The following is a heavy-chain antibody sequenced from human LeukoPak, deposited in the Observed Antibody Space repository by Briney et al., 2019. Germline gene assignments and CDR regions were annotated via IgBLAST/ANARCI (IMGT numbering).Heavy chain of an antibody. J-gene: IGHJ4*02. CDR2: MSGSGGST. CDR1: GFTFSNYG. CDR3: AKDSYYDYVWGSYRYTNQFDY. V-gene: IGHV3-23*01. Sequence: GGSLRLSCAASGFTFSNYGMSWVRQAPGKGLEWVSGMSGSGGSTYYADSVRGRFTISRDNSKNTLYLQMNSLRAEDTAVYYCAKDSYYDYVWGSYRYTNQFDYWGQGTLVTVSS. D-gene: IGHD3-16*02.